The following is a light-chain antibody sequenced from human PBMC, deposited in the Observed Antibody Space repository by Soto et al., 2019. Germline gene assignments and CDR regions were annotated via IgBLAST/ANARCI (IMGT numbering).Light chain of an antibody. J-gene: IGKJ4*01. CDR1: QNFGAG. Sequence: DIQLTHFPSTLSASVGAGVTIVCRASQNFGAGLPCYQQKPGKAPNLLIFKASTLESGVPSRFSGSGSGTEFTLAISSLQPEDFATYYCQQYNDLSTFGGGTKVEI. V-gene: IGKV1-5*03. CDR3: QQYNDLST. CDR2: KAS.